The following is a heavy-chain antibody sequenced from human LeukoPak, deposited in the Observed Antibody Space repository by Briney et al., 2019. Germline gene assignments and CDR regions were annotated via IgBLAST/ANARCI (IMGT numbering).Heavy chain of an antibody. Sequence: GGSLRLSCAASGVIFDDCAMHWVRQAPGKGLEWVSGISWNSGSIGYADSVKGRFTISRDNAKNSLYLQMNSLRAEDTALYYCAKAYCSGGSCYLYAFDIWGQGTMVTVSS. V-gene: IGHV3-9*01. D-gene: IGHD2-15*01. CDR2: ISWNSGSI. CDR1: GVIFDDCA. CDR3: AKAYCSGGSCYLYAFDI. J-gene: IGHJ3*02.